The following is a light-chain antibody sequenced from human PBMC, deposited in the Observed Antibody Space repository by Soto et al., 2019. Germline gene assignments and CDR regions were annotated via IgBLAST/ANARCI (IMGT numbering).Light chain of an antibody. Sequence: DIQMTQSPSSLSASVGDRVTITCRASQSISSYLHWYQQKPGKAPKLLIYAASSLQSGVPSRFSGSGSGTDFTLTISSLQPEDFATYYCQQSFSTPWTFDQGTKVEIK. V-gene: IGKV1-39*01. CDR3: QQSFSTPWT. J-gene: IGKJ1*01. CDR1: QSISSY. CDR2: AAS.